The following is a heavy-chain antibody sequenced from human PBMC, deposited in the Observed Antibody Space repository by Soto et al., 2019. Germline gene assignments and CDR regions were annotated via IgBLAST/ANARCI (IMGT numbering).Heavy chain of an antibody. Sequence: SETLSLTCTVSGGSISSSSYYWGWIRQPPGKGLEWIGSIYYSGSTYYNPSLKSRVTISVDTSKNQFSLKLSSVTAADTAVYYCARHDYDILTVEDYFDYWGQGTLVTVSS. D-gene: IGHD3-9*01. CDR1: GGSISSSSYY. CDR2: IYYSGST. J-gene: IGHJ4*02. V-gene: IGHV4-39*01. CDR3: ARHDYDILTVEDYFDY.